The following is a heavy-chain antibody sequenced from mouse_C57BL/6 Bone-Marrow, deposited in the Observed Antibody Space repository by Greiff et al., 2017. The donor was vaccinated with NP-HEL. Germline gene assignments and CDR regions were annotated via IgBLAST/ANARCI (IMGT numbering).Heavy chain of an antibody. Sequence: QVQLQQPGAELVRPGSSVKLSCKASGYTFTSYWMDWVTQRPGPGLEWIGNIYPSDSETHYNQKFKDKATLTVDKSSSTAYMQPSSLTSEDSAVYYCARSYGNYGYAMDYWGQGTSVTVSS. CDR2: IYPSDSET. CDR3: ARSYGNYGYAMDY. J-gene: IGHJ4*01. V-gene: IGHV1-61*01. CDR1: GYTFTSYW. D-gene: IGHD2-1*01.